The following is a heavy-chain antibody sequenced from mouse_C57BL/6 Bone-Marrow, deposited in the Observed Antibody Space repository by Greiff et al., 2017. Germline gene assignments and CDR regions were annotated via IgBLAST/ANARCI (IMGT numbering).Heavy chain of an antibody. CDR1: GFTFSDYY. CDR2: IINGGGST. V-gene: IGHV5-12*01. Sequence: EVMLVESGGGLVQPGGSLKLSCAASGFTFSDYYMYWVRQTPEKRLEWVAYIINGGGSTYYPDTVKGRFTISRDNAKNTLYLQMSRLKSEDTAMYYCAVLAWFAYWGQGTLVTVSA. J-gene: IGHJ3*01. CDR3: AVLAWFAY. D-gene: IGHD4-1*01.